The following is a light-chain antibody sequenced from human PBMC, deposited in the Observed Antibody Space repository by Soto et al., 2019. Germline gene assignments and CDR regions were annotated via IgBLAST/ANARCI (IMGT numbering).Light chain of an antibody. Sequence: QLVLTQSPSASASLGASVKLTCTLSSGHSSYAIAWHQQQPEKGPRYLMKLNSDGSHNKGDGIPDRFSGSSSGAERYLTISSLQSEDEADYYCQTWGTDIPVVFGGGTKLTVL. CDR1: SGHSSYA. CDR2: LNSDGSH. CDR3: QTWGTDIPVV. J-gene: IGLJ2*01. V-gene: IGLV4-69*01.